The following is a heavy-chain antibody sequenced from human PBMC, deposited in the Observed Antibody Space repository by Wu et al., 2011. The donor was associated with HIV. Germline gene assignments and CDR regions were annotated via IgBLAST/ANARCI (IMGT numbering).Heavy chain of an antibody. CDR3: ARVFDYYGSGRTNWFDP. CDR2: MNPNSGHT. D-gene: IGHD3-10*01. J-gene: IGHJ5*02. CDR1: GYTFTSYD. Sequence: VQSGAEVKKPGASVKVSCKASGYTFTSYDINWVRQATGQGLEWMGWMNPNSGHTGYAQKFQGRVTITRNTSISTAYMELSSLRSEDTAVYYCARVFDYYGSGRTNWFDPWGQGALVTVSS. V-gene: IGHV1-8*03.